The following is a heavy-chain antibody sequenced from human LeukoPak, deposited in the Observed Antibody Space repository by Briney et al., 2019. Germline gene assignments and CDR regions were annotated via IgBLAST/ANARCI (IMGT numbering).Heavy chain of an antibody. CDR3: AKVIGRPHYGAYDY. CDR1: GFTFSSYA. D-gene: IGHD3-10*01. V-gene: IGHV3-23*01. Sequence: PGGSLRLSCAASGFTFSSYAMSWVRQAPGKGLEWVSAISGSGGSTYYADSVKGRFTISRDNSKNTLYLQMNSLRAEDTAVYYCAKVIGRPHYGAYDYWGQGTLVTVSS. J-gene: IGHJ4*02. CDR2: ISGSGGST.